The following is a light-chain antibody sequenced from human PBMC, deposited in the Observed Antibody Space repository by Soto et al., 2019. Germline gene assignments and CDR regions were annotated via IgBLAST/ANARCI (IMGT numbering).Light chain of an antibody. CDR1: SSDIGGSDY. V-gene: IGLV2-14*01. CDR2: DVN. CDR3: TSYASGSSHVV. J-gene: IGLJ2*01. Sequence: QSALTQPASVSGSPGQSITLSCTGTSSDIGGSDYVSWYQQHPGKAPKLIIYDVNNRPSGVANRFSGSKSGNTASLPISGLQAEDEADYYCTSYASGSSHVVVGGGTKLTVL.